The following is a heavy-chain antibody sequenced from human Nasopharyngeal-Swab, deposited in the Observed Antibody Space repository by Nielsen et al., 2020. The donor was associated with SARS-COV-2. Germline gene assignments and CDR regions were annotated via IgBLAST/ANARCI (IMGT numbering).Heavy chain of an antibody. CDR3: ARGLLYDLGFYYYMDV. Sequence: SQTLSLTCAVYGGSFSGYYWTWLRQSPDKGLEWIGEINHGGGPAYNPSLQSRATILVDMSKNQFSLSLNSVTAADTAVYYCARGLLYDLGFYYYMDVWGKGTTVTVS. CDR2: INHGGGP. CDR1: GGSFSGYY. J-gene: IGHJ6*03. D-gene: IGHD2-15*01. V-gene: IGHV4-34*01.